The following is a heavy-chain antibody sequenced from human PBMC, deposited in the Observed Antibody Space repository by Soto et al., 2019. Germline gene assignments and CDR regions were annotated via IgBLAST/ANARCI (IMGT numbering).Heavy chain of an antibody. CDR2: ISAYNGNT. CDR3: ARRRPRGTYYVFHDY. Sequence: ASVKVSCKASGYTFTSYGISWVRQAPGQGLEWMGRISAYNGNTNYTRKLQGRVTMTTDTSTSTAYMELRSLRSDDTAFYYCARRRPRGTYYVFHDYWGQGTLVTVSS. J-gene: IGHJ4*02. CDR1: GYTFTSYG. V-gene: IGHV1-18*01. D-gene: IGHD3-3*01.